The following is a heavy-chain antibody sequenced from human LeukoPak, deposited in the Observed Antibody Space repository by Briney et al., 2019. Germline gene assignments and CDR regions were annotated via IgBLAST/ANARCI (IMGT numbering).Heavy chain of an antibody. Sequence: SETLSLTCVVSGGSFSGHYWSWIRQSPGKGLEWIGEITERGSTNYNPSLKSRVTISRDTSKNHFSLKVSSVTAADTSVYYCARGTTTQDGTFHSPNAWGQGTLVTVSS. J-gene: IGHJ5*02. CDR2: ITERGST. D-gene: IGHD1/OR15-1a*01. V-gene: IGHV4-34*01. CDR1: GGSFSGHY. CDR3: ARGTTTQDGTFHSPNA.